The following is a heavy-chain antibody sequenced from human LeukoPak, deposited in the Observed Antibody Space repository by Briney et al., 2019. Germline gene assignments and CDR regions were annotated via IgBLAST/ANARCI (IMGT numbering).Heavy chain of an antibody. CDR3: ARDLTVWFGETPQYYFDY. J-gene: IGHJ4*02. V-gene: IGHV4-39*07. Sequence: SETLSLTCTVSGGSISSSSYYWGWIRQPPGKGLEWIGSIYYSGSTYYNPSLKSRVTISVDTSKNQFSLKLSSVTAADTAVYYCARDLTVWFGETPQYYFDYWGQGTLVTVSS. CDR1: GGSISSSSYY. CDR2: IYYSGST. D-gene: IGHD3-10*01.